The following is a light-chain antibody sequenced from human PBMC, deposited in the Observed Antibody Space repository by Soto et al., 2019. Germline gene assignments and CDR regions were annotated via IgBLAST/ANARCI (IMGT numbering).Light chain of an antibody. CDR3: QQTYTAPGT. CDR2: AAS. CDR1: QTIKTY. Sequence: DIQMTQSPSPLSASVGDSVTITCRASQTIKTYLNWYPHKPGKAPELLIYAASRLQSGVASRFSGSGSGTYFILTISSLQPDDLATYYCQQTYTAPGTFGQGTKVEI. V-gene: IGKV1-39*01. J-gene: IGKJ1*01.